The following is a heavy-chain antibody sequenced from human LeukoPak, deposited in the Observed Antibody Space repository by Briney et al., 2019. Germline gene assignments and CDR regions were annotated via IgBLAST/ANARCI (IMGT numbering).Heavy chain of an antibody. J-gene: IGHJ3*02. D-gene: IGHD1-1*01. V-gene: IGHV3-20*04. CDR1: GFTFDDYG. CDR3: ARTDTTGTGSGAFDI. Sequence: GGSLRLSCAASGFTFDDYGMSWVRQAPGKGLEWVSGINWNGGSTGYADSVKGRFTISRDNAKNSLYLQMNSLRAEDTAVYYCARTDTTGTGSGAFDIWGQGTMVTVSS. CDR2: INWNGGST.